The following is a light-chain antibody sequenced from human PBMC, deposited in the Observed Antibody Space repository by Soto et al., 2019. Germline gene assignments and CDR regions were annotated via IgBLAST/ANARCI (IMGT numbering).Light chain of an antibody. CDR2: GAS. J-gene: IGKJ1*01. Sequence: EIVLTQSPGTLSLSPGERATLSCRASQSVSSNNLVWYQQKPGLAPRLLIYGASYRAAGIPDRFSGSGSGTDFTLTISRLEPEDFALYYCQQYGSSPWTFGQGTQVDIK. CDR3: QQYGSSPWT. CDR1: QSVSSNN. V-gene: IGKV3-20*01.